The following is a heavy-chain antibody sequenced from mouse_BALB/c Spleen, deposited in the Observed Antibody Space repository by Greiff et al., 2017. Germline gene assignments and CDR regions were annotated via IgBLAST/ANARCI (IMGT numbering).Heavy chain of an antibody. D-gene: IGHD2-4*01. CDR3: ARITMITTGFAY. V-gene: IGHV3-2*02. CDR1: GYSITSDYA. CDR2: ISYSGST. Sequence: EVKLMESGPGLVKPSQSLSLTCTVTGYSITSDYAWNWIRQFPGNKLEWMGYISYSGSTSYNPSLKSRISITRDTSKNQFFLQLNSVTTEDTATYYCARITMITTGFAYWGQGTLVTVSA. J-gene: IGHJ3*01.